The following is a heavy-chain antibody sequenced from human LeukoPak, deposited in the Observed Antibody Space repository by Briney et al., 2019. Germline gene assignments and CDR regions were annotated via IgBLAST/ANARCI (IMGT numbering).Heavy chain of an antibody. CDR3: ARAHQQLVSGYYFDY. V-gene: IGHV3-7*04. J-gene: IGHJ4*02. CDR2: IKQDGSEK. CDR1: GFTFSSYW. D-gene: IGHD6-13*01. Sequence: PGGSLRLSCAASGFTFSSYWMSWVRQAPGKGLEWVANIKQDGSEKYYVDSVKGRFTISRDNAKNSLYLQMNSLRAEDTAVYYCARAHQQLVSGYYFDYWGQGTLVTVSS.